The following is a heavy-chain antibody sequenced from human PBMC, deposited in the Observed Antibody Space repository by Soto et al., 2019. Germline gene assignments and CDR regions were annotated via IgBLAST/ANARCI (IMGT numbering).Heavy chain of an antibody. CDR2: MNPNSGNT. J-gene: IGHJ6*02. CDR1: GYTFTSYD. D-gene: IGHD6-19*01. V-gene: IGHV1-8*01. Sequence: ASVKVSCKASGYTFTSYDINWVRQATGQGLEWMGWMNPNSGNTGYAQKFQGRVTMTRNTSISTAYMELSSLRSEDTAVYYCASGSLGSGWYYYYYGMDVWGQGTTVTVSS. CDR3: ASGSLGSGWYYYYYGMDV.